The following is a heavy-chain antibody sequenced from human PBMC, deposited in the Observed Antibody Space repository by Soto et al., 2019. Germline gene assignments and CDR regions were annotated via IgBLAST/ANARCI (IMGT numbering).Heavy chain of an antibody. CDR1: GFSFNDYS. D-gene: IGHD1-26*01. CDR3: AKMGASRVGRIDC. Sequence: GGSLILSCAASGFSFNDYSMSWVRQAPGKGLEWVSVITGSDGSTYYADSVKGRFSISRDNSKNTLYLQLNSLRVEDTAVYYCAKMGASRVGRIDCWGQGTLVTVSS. V-gene: IGHV3-23*01. J-gene: IGHJ4*02. CDR2: ITGSDGST.